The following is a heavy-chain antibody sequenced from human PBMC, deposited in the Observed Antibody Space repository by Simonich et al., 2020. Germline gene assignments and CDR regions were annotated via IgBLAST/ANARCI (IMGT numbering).Heavy chain of an antibody. V-gene: IGHV3-30*07. CDR3: ARDGERYCGGDCYSYFDY. J-gene: IGHJ4*02. CDR1: GFTFSSYA. D-gene: IGHD2-21*02. CDR2: ISYDESNK. Sequence: QVQLVESGGDVVQPGRSLRLSCAASGFTFSSYAMHWVRQAPGKGLEGVAIISYDESNKYYADSVKGRFTISRDNSKNTLYLQMNSLRAEDTAVYYCARDGERYCGGDCYSYFDYWGQGTLVTVSS.